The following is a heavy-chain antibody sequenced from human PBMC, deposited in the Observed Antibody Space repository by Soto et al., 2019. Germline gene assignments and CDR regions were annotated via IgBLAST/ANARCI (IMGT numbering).Heavy chain of an antibody. Sequence: AAVNVSCKASGYSFTDYYLHGVRQAPGQGLEWMGWINPNRGGTNYAQKFQGRVTMTRDTSTSTAYMELSRLRSDDTAVYYCARANQEGDFLTGYYNGWFDPWGQGTLVTVSS. CDR2: INPNRGGT. CDR3: ARANQEGDFLTGYYNGWFDP. J-gene: IGHJ5*02. D-gene: IGHD3-9*01. CDR1: GYSFTDYY. V-gene: IGHV1-2*02.